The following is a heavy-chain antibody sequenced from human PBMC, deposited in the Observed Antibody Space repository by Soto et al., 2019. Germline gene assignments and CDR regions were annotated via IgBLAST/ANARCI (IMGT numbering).Heavy chain of an antibody. V-gene: IGHV4-39*01. J-gene: IGHJ4*02. CDR3: ARAQQQLAVDY. Sequence: PSETLSLTCTVSGGSISSSSYYWGWIRQPPGKGLEWIGSIYYSGSTYYNPSLKSRVTISVDTSKNQFSLKLSSVTAADTAVYYCARAQQQLAVDYWGQGTLVTVSS. CDR1: GGSISSSSYY. CDR2: IYYSGST. D-gene: IGHD6-13*01.